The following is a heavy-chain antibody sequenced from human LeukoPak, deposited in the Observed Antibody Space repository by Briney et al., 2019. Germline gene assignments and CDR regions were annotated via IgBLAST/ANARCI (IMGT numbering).Heavy chain of an antibody. V-gene: IGHV4-34*01. J-gene: IGHJ4*02. Sequence: PSETLSLTCAVYGGSFSGYYWSWIRQPPGKGLEWIGEINHSGSTNYNPSLKSRVTISVDTSKNQFSLKLSSVTAADTAVYYCARRKGYYYDSSGYYPFDYWGQGTLVTVSS. D-gene: IGHD3-22*01. CDR3: ARRKGYYYDSSGYYPFDY. CDR2: INHSGST. CDR1: GGSFSGYY.